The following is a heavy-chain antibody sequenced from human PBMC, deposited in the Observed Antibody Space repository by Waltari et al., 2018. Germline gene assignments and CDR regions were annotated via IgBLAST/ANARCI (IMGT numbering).Heavy chain of an antibody. D-gene: IGHD6-19*01. CDR3: TTGGPYTSGTY. Sequence: EVQLVESGGGLVQPGGSLRLSCGASGFHFRKYWVTWVRQAPGKGLEWVANIKKDGGEKNYVDSVKGRFTISRDNAKNSLYLQMNSLRTEDTAVYHCTTGGPYTSGTYWGQGTLVTVSS. CDR2: IKKDGGEK. CDR1: GFHFRKYW. V-gene: IGHV3-7*03. J-gene: IGHJ4*02.